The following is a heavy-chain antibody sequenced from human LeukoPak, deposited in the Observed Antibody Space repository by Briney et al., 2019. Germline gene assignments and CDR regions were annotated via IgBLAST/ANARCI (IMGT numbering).Heavy chain of an antibody. CDR3: ARATGLWLVGIRP. CDR1: GYSISSGYY. V-gene: IGHV4-38-2*02. J-gene: IGHJ5*02. Sequence: SETLSLTCTVSGYSISSGYYWGWIRQPPGKGLEWIGIIYHSGSNYYNPPLKSRVTILVDSSKNQFSLQLSSVTAAAAAVYYCARATGLWLVGIRPWGQGTLVRVS. D-gene: IGHD6-19*01. CDR2: IYHSGSN.